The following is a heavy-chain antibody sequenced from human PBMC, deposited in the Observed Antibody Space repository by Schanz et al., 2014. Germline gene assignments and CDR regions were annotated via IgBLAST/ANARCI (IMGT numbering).Heavy chain of an antibody. J-gene: IGHJ4*02. CDR2: ISAYTNNT. D-gene: IGHD4-17*01. V-gene: IGHV1-18*01. CDR3: ARGRHDYGDPQTFDY. CDR1: RYTFNTYG. Sequence: QGQLVQSGPAVKEPGASVKVSCEASRYTFNTYGLNWVRQAPGQGLEWMGWISAYTNNTNYAQKVQGRVTMTTDTSTTTAYMELRSLRSDDTAVYFCARGRHDYGDPQTFDYWGQGTLVTVSS.